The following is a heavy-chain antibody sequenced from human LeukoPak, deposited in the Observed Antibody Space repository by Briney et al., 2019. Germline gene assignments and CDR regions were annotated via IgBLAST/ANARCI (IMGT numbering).Heavy chain of an antibody. Sequence: GGSLRLSCSASGFTFSSYGMHWVRQAPGKGLEWVAVISYDSVYKYYADSVRGRFSISRDNSKNTLYLQMNSLRAEDTALYYCAKDHLVVGASSFDYWGQGTLVTVSS. J-gene: IGHJ4*02. CDR1: GFTFSSYG. V-gene: IGHV3-30*18. D-gene: IGHD1-26*01. CDR2: ISYDSVYK. CDR3: AKDHLVVGASSFDY.